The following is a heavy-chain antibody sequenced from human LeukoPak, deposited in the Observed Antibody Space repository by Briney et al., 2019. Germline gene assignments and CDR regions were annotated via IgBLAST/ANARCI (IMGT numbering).Heavy chain of an antibody. Sequence: ASVKVSCKASGYTFTGYYMHWVRQAPGQGLEWMGWINPNSGGTNYAQKFQGRVTMTRDTSISTAYMELSRLRSDDTAVYYCARARCSDVDTAMMCGFDYWGQGTLVTVSS. D-gene: IGHD5-18*01. V-gene: IGHV1-2*02. CDR2: INPNSGGT. J-gene: IGHJ4*02. CDR1: GYTFTGYY. CDR3: ARARCSDVDTAMMCGFDY.